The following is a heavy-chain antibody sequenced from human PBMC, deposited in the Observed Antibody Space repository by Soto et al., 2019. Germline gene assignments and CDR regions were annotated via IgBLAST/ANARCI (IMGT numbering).Heavy chain of an antibody. CDR3: SSGTGRSDFDY. CDR1: GFSFSNAW. J-gene: IGHJ4*02. D-gene: IGHD3-3*01. Sequence: PGGSLRLSCAASGFSFSNAWMNWVRQAPGKGLEWVGRIKSKTDGGTRDFAAPVKGRFTISRDDSKNTVYLQMNSLKMEDSAVYYCSSGTGRSDFDYWGLGTLVTVSS. CDR2: IKSKTDGGTR. V-gene: IGHV3-15*01.